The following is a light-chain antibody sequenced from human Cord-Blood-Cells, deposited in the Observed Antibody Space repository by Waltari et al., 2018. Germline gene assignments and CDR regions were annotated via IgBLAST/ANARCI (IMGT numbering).Light chain of an antibody. V-gene: IGKV1-5*01. CDR2: NAS. CDR1: QGISSW. J-gene: IGKJ2*01. CDR3: QQYTSYSFT. Sequence: DIQMTQPPSTLSASEEDKFTITCRASQGISSWLAWYQQKPGKAPKLMTFNASTLESGVPKRCSHSGSGTEVPLTISSLQPDAFAIYNWQQYTSYSFTFGQGPKMGI.